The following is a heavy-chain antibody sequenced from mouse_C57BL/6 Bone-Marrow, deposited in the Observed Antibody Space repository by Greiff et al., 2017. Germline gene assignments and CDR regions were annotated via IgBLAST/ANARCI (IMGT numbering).Heavy chain of an antibody. CDR1: GFTFSDYY. V-gene: IGHV5-12*01. D-gene: IGHD2-2*01. CDR2: ISNGGGST. CDR3: ARLYGYFSMDY. J-gene: IGHJ4*01. Sequence: EVMLVESGGGLVQPGGSLKLSCAASGFTFSDYYMYWVRQTPEKRLEWVAYISNGGGSTYYPDTVKGRFTISRDNAKNTLYLQMSRLKSEDTAMYYCARLYGYFSMDYWGQGTSVTVSS.